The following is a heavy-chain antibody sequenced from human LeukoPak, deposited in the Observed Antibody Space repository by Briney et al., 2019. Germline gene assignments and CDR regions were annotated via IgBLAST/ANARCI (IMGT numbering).Heavy chain of an antibody. Sequence: GGSLRLSCAASGFTVNSNYMSWVRQAPGKGLEWVSVIYSGGSTYYADSVKGRFTISRDNSKNTLYLQMNSLRAEDTAVYYCARVTTIGGATFNDYWGQGTLVTVSS. CDR2: IYSGGST. V-gene: IGHV3-66*02. D-gene: IGHD1-26*01. J-gene: IGHJ4*02. CDR3: ARVTTIGGATFNDY. CDR1: GFTVNSNY.